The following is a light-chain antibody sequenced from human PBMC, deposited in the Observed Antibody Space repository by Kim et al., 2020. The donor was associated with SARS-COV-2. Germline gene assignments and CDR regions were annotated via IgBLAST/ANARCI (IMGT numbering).Light chain of an antibody. Sequence: DIQMTQSPSSVSASVGDRVTITCRASQDITSGLAWYQQKPGKAPNLLIYAASNLQGGVPSMFSGSGSGTDFTLIISSLQPEDFATYYCQQANSFPITFGQGTRLEIK. V-gene: IGKV1-12*01. CDR3: QQANSFPIT. CDR2: AAS. J-gene: IGKJ5*01. CDR1: QDITSG.